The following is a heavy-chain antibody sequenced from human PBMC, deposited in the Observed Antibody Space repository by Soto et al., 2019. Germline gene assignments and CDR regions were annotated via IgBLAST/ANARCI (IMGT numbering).Heavy chain of an antibody. J-gene: IGHJ6*02. CDR2: ISYDGSNK. V-gene: IGHV3-30-3*01. CDR1: GFIFSSYA. CDR3: ARAGRIYYGMDV. Sequence: PGGSLRLSCAASGFIFSSYAMHWVRQAPGKGLEWVAFISYDGSNKYYADSVKGRFTISRDNSKNTLYLQMNSLRAEDTAVYYCARAGRIYYGMDVWGQGTTVTVSS.